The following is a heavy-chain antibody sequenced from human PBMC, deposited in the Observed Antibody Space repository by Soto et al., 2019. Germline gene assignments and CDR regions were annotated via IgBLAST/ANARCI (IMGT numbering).Heavy chain of an antibody. D-gene: IGHD2-15*01. CDR1: GFTFSSYG. J-gene: IGHJ4*02. V-gene: IGHV3-30*18. CDR3: AKGAEGGQFDY. Sequence: QVQLVESGGGVVQPGRSLRLSCAASGFTFSSYGMHWVRQAPGKGLEWVAVISYDGSNKYYADSVKDQFTISRDNSKNTLYLQMDTLRAGDTAVFYCAKGAEGGQFDYWGQGTLVTVAS. CDR2: ISYDGSNK.